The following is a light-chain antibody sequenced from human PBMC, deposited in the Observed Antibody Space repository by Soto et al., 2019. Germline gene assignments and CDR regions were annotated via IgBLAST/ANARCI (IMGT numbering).Light chain of an antibody. CDR1: QGISTY. Sequence: DIHMTHSPSSLSASVGYIVTITCRASQGISTYLNWYQQKPGKAPKLLIYAASSLQGGVPLRFSGSGSGTDFTLTITSLQPEDFATYYCQQSYNSPGTFGQGTKVDIK. V-gene: IGKV1-39*01. J-gene: IGKJ1*01. CDR2: AAS. CDR3: QQSYNSPGT.